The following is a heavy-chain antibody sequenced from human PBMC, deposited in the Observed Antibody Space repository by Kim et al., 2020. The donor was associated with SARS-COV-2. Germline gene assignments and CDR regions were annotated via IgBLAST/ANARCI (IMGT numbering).Heavy chain of an antibody. CDR3: ARLGPGLPRDTRGSYVLEDY. V-gene: IGHV1-46*01. CDR1: GYTFTSYY. Sequence: ASVKVSCKASGYTFTSYYMHWVRQAPGQGLEWMGIINPSAATTSYAQKFQGRVTMTRDTSTSTVYMELSSLRSEDTAVYYCARLGPGLPRDTRGSYVLEDYWGQGALVTVSS. D-gene: IGHD3-10*02. CDR2: INPSAATT. J-gene: IGHJ4*02.